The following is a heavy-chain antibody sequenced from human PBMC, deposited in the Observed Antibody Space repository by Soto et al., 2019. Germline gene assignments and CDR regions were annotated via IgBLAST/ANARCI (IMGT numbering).Heavy chain of an antibody. CDR1: GFTFSSYA. J-gene: IGHJ4*02. CDR3: AKTLSGSNGVGEY. Sequence: EVQLLESGGDLVRPGRSLRLSCAASGFTFSSYAMTWVRQAPGKGLEWVSSITASGGTTYFADSVKGRFTISRDSSRNTVSLQMSSLTAEDTAVYYCAKTLSGSNGVGEYWGQGTLVTVSS. CDR2: ITASGGTT. V-gene: IGHV3-23*01. D-gene: IGHD1-26*01.